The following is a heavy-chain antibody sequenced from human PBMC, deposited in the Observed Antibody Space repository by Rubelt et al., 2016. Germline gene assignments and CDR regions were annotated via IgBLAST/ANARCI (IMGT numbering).Heavy chain of an antibody. CDR3: ARRRRYSGSSYWYFDL. CDR1: GVSFSGYY. Sequence: QVQLQQWGAGLLKPSETLSLTCAVYGVSFSGYYWSCIRQPPGKGLEWIGEINHSGCTNYNPSLKSRVTISVDTSKNQFYRKLSSVTAADTAVYYCARRRRYSGSSYWYFDLWGRGTLVSVSS. J-gene: IGHJ2*01. V-gene: IGHV4-34*01. CDR2: INHSGCT. D-gene: IGHD1-26*01.